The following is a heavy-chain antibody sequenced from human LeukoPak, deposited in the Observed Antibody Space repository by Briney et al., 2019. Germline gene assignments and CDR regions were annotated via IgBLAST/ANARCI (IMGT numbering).Heavy chain of an antibody. D-gene: IGHD3-22*01. CDR2: IYTSGST. Sequence: PSETLSLTCTVSGGSISSYYWSWIRQPAGKGLEWIGRIYTSGSTNYNPSLKSRVTMSVDTSKNQFSLKLSSVTAADTAVYYCARRPYDSSGYYSLSYYYFDYWGQGTLVTVSS. V-gene: IGHV4-4*07. CDR1: GGSISSYY. J-gene: IGHJ4*02. CDR3: ARRPYDSSGYYSLSYYYFDY.